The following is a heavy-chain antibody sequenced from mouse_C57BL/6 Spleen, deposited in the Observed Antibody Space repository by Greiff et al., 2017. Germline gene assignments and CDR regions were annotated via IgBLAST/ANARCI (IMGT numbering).Heavy chain of an antibody. J-gene: IGHJ1*03. V-gene: IGHV1-50*01. CDR3: ARGGPYWYFDV. CDR1: GYTFTSYW. Sequence: QVQLKQPGAELVKPGASVKLSCKASGYTFTSYWMQWVKQRPGQGLEWIGEIDPSDSYTNYNQKFKGKATLTVDTSSSTAYMQLSSLTSEDSAVYYCARGGPYWYFDVWGTGTTVTVSS. CDR2: IDPSDSYT.